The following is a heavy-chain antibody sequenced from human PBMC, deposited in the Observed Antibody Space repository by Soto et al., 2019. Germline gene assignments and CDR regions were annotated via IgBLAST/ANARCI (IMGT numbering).Heavy chain of an antibody. CDR1: GYTITSYG. J-gene: IGHJ6*03. Sequence: QVQLVQSGAEVKKPGASVKVSCKASGYTITSYGISWVRQAPGQGLEWMGWISAYNGNTNYAQKLQVRVTMTTDTSTSTAYMELWSLSSDVTAVYYCARARGDNWYVGYYYMDVWGKGTTVTVSS. CDR2: ISAYNGNT. V-gene: IGHV1-18*01. D-gene: IGHD1-1*01. CDR3: ARARGDNWYVGYYYMDV.